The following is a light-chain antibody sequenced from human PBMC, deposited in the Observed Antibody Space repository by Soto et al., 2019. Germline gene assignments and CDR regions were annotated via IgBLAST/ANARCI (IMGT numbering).Light chain of an antibody. CDR1: QSITIF. Sequence: EIGMTQSAATLSVSPGERATLXCSASQSITIFLAWFQQKPGKAPRPLTHGATTRATGIPARFSGSGSGTEFTLTISSRQSEDFAVYYCQQYNNWPRTFGQGTKVDIK. CDR2: GAT. V-gene: IGKV3-15*01. CDR3: QQYNNWPRT. J-gene: IGKJ1*01.